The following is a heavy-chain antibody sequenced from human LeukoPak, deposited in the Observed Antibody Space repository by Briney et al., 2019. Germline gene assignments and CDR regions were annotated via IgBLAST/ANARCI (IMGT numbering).Heavy chain of an antibody. CDR1: GYTFSDHY. CDR3: ARDSSAWRSDLDY. Sequence: ASVKVSCKASGYTFSDHYAPHYIHWVRQAPGQGLEWMGWINPNTGGTNYAQSFQDRVIMTRDTSLSTAYMELSRLSSDDTAVYYCARDSSAWRSDLDYWGQGTLVTVSS. V-gene: IGHV1-2*02. J-gene: IGHJ4*02. CDR2: INPNTGGT. D-gene: IGHD3-22*01.